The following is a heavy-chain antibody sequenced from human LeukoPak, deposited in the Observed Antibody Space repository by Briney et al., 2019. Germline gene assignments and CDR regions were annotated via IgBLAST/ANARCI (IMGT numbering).Heavy chain of an antibody. CDR3: ARGRPPPSELVDTAMVNNWFDP. Sequence: SQTLSLTCTVSGGSISSGGYYWSWIRQHPGKGLEWIGYIYYSGSTYYNPSLKSRVTISVDTSKNQLSLKLSSVTAADTAVYYCARGRPPPSELVDTAMVNNWFDPWGQGTLVTVSS. D-gene: IGHD5-18*01. V-gene: IGHV4-31*03. J-gene: IGHJ5*02. CDR2: IYYSGST. CDR1: GGSISSGGYY.